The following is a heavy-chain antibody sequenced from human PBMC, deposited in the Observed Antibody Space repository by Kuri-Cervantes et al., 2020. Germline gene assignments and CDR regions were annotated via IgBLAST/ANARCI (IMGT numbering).Heavy chain of an antibody. D-gene: IGHD3-22*01. CDR1: GFTVSSNY. V-gene: IGHV3-23*01. CDR2: ISGSGGST. Sequence: GESLKISCAASGFTVSSNYMSWVRQAPGKGLEWVSAISGSGGSTYYADSVKGRFTISRDNSKNTLYLQMNSLRAEDTAVYYCAKTYYYDSSGHYWDYYYGMDVWGQGTTVTVSS. CDR3: AKTYYYDSSGHYWDYYYGMDV. J-gene: IGHJ6*02.